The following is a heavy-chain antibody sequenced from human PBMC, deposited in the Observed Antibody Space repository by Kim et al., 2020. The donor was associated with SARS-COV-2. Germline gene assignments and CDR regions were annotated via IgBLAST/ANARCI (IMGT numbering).Heavy chain of an antibody. J-gene: IGHJ6*02. V-gene: IGHV3-30*18. D-gene: IGHD3-22*01. CDR2: ISYDGSNK. CDR3: AKSTQMIGPSMDA. CDR1: GFTFSSYG. Sequence: GGSLRLSCAASGFTFSSYGMHWVRQAPGKGLEWVAVISYDGSNKYYADSVKGRFTISRDNSKNTLYLQMNSLRAEDTAVYYCAKSTQMIGPSMDACGQGATGTVSS.